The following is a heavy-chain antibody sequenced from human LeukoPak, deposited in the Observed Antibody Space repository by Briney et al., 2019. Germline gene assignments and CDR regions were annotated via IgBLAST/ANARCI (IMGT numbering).Heavy chain of an antibody. Sequence: GGSLRLSCAASGFTFSSYWMSWVRQAPGKGLEWVANIKQDGSEKYYVDSVKGRFTISRDNAKNSLYLQMNSLRAEDTAVYYCARDLGNSGFYLDSWGQGTLVTVSS. V-gene: IGHV3-7*01. J-gene: IGHJ4*02. CDR1: GFTFSSYW. CDR3: ARDLGNSGFYLDS. CDR2: IKQDGSEK. D-gene: IGHD5-12*01.